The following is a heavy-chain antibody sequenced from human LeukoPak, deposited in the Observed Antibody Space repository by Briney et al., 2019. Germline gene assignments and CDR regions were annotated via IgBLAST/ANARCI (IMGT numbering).Heavy chain of an antibody. CDR1: GYTFTGYY. CDR2: INPNSGGT. Sequence: ASVKVSCKASGYTFTGYYMHWVRQAPGQGLEWMGWINPNSGGTNYAQKFQGRVTMTRDTSISTAYMELSRLRSDDTAVYYCARAYYHDSSGYFIDYGGQGTLVTVSS. J-gene: IGHJ4*02. CDR3: ARAYYHDSSGYFIDY. D-gene: IGHD3-22*01. V-gene: IGHV1-2*02.